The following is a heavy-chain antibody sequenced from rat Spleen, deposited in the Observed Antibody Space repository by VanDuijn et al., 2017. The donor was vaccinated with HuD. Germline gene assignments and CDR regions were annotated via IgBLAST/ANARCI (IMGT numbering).Heavy chain of an antibody. CDR3: ARSYPGIKGVMDA. CDR2: INTGGGNT. J-gene: IGHJ4*01. D-gene: IGHD1-4*01. V-gene: IGHV5-58*01. Sequence: EVQLVETGGGLVQPGRSLKLSCVASGFTFSSYWMYWIRQAPGKGLEWVSSINTGGGNTYYRDSVKGRFTISRDNAKNTQYLQMNNLRSEDTAMYYCARSYPGIKGVMDAWGQGASVTVSS. CDR1: GFTFSSYW.